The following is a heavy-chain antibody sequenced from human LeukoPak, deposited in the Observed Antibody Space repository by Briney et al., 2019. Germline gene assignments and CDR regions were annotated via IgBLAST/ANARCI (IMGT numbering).Heavy chain of an antibody. J-gene: IGHJ4*02. Sequence: SETLSLTCAVYGGSFSGYYWRWIRQPPGKGLGWIGAINHSGSTYYNSSLKSRVAISVDTSKNQFSLKLRSVTAADTAVYYCARPYLPATRFDYWGQGTLVTVSS. CDR3: ARPYLPATRFDY. CDR1: GGSFSGYY. D-gene: IGHD5-24*01. CDR2: INHSGST. V-gene: IGHV4-34*01.